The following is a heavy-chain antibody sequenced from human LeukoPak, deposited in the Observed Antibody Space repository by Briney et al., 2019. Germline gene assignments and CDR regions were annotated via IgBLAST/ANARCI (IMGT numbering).Heavy chain of an antibody. V-gene: IGHV4-34*01. J-gene: IGHJ4*02. CDR2: INHSGST. D-gene: IGHD1-14*01. CDR3: ARGSPSRPDLLSAQIRRYFDY. Sequence: SETLSLTCAVYGGSFSGYYWSWIRQPPGKGLEWIGEINHSGSTNYNPSLKSRVTISVDTSKNQFSLKLSSVTAADTAVYYCARGSPSRPDLLSAQIRRYFDYWGQGTLVTVSS. CDR1: GGSFSGYY.